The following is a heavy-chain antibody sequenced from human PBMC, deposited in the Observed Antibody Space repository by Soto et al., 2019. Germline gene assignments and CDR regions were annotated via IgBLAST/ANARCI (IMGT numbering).Heavy chain of an antibody. D-gene: IGHD3-22*01. J-gene: IGHJ2*01. CDR2: IVVGSGNT. CDR3: AALHYDSRAYASLDFDL. Sequence: QMQLVQSGPEVKKPGTSVKVSCKASGFAFTSTALQWVRQARGQRLEWIGWIVVGSGNTNYAQKFQERVTITRDMSTSTAYMELSSLRSEDTAVYYCAALHYDSRAYASLDFDLWGRGTLVAVSS. CDR1: GFAFTSTA. V-gene: IGHV1-58*01.